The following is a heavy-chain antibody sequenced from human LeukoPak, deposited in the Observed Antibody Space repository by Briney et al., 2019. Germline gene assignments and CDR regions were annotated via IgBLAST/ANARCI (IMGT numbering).Heavy chain of an antibody. D-gene: IGHD3-10*01. V-gene: IGHV4-59*11. Sequence: SETLSLTCTVPGGSISGHYWSWIWQPPGKGLEWIGYIFYSGSTNYNPSLKSRVTISLDTSKNHFSLKLTSVTAADTAVYYCARTHSGSYGQLDYWGQGTLVTVSS. CDR2: IFYSGST. CDR1: GGSISGHY. J-gene: IGHJ4*02. CDR3: ARTHSGSYGQLDY.